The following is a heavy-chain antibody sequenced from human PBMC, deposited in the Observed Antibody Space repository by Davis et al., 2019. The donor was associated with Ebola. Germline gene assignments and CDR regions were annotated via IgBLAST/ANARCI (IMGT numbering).Heavy chain of an antibody. D-gene: IGHD2-2*01. J-gene: IGHJ6*03. CDR3: ARVGPAAYYYYMDV. CDR2: ISAYNGNT. CDR1: GYTFTSYD. Sequence: ASVKVSCKASGYTFTSYDINWVRQAPGQGLEWMGWISAYNGNTNYAQKLQGRVTMTTDTSTSTAYMELRSLRSDDTAVYYCARVGPAAYYYYMDVWGKGTTVTVSS. V-gene: IGHV1-18*01.